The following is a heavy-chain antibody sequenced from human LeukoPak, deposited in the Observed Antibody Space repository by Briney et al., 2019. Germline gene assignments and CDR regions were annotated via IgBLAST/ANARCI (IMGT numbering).Heavy chain of an antibody. D-gene: IGHD2-15*01. J-gene: IGHJ6*02. CDR2: IYPDDSDP. V-gene: IGHV5-51*01. CDR1: GYRFSTYW. CDR3: ARFRGGAPLGYFGLDV. Sequence: PGESLQISCKGSGYRFSTYWIAWVRQMPGKGLEWMGVIYPDDSDPTYSPSFQGQVTISVDKYISTAYLQWSSLKASDTAIYYCARFRGGAPLGYFGLDVWGQGTTVSVSS.